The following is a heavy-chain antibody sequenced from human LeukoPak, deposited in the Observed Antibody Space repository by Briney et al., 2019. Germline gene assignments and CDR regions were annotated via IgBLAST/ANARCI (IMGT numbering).Heavy chain of an antibody. D-gene: IGHD3-10*01. CDR2: IIPILGIA. J-gene: IGHJ4*02. CDR3: ARGSYYGSGSSIDY. V-gene: IGHV1-69*04. CDR1: GYTFTSYA. Sequence: GASVKVSCKASGYTFTSYAISWVRQAPGQGLEWMGRIIPILGIANYAQKFQGRVTITADKSTSTAYMELSSLRSEDTAVYYCARGSYYGSGSSIDYWGQGTLVTVSS.